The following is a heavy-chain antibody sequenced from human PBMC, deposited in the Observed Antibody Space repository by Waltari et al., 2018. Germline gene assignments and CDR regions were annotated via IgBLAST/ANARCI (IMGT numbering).Heavy chain of an antibody. D-gene: IGHD1-26*01. Sequence: QVQLVESGGGVVQPGRSLRLSCVASGLHFSSYDMNWVPQDPGKGLEWVAVISYDGSNKYYADSVKGRFTISRDNSKNTLYLQMNSLRAEDTAVYYCASPVGPLGDYYGMDVWGQGTTVTVSS. CDR1: GLHFSSYD. V-gene: IGHV3-30-3*01. CDR3: ASPVGPLGDYYGMDV. CDR2: ISYDGSNK. J-gene: IGHJ6*02.